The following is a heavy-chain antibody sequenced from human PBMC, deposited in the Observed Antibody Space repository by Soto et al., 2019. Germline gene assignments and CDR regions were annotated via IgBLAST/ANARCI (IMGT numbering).Heavy chain of an antibody. D-gene: IGHD3-16*02. CDR2: INPYSGGT. V-gene: IGHV1-2*02. CDR3: AREKLYTQVYFDY. Sequence: QVQLVQSGAEVKKPGASVKVSCKASGYTFTDYYMHWVRQAPGQGLEWMGWINPYSGGTNYAQKFQGRVTMTRDTSISTAYMELSRLRSDDTAEYYCAREKLYTQVYFDYWCQGTLVTVS. J-gene: IGHJ4*02. CDR1: GYTFTDYY.